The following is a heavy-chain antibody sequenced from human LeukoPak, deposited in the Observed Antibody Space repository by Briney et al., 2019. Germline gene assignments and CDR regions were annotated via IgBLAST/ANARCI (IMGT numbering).Heavy chain of an antibody. Sequence: SETLSLTCAVYGGSFSGYYWSWIRQPPGKGLEWIGEINHSGSTNYNPSLKSRVTISVDTSKNQFSLKLSSVTAADTAVYYCARVATIFGVVTYYYYMDVWGKGTTVTVSS. V-gene: IGHV4-34*01. CDR3: ARVATIFGVVTYYYYMDV. CDR1: GGSFSGYY. J-gene: IGHJ6*03. CDR2: INHSGST. D-gene: IGHD3-3*01.